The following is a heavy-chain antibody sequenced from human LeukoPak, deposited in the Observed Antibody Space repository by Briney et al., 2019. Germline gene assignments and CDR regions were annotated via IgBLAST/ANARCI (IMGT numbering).Heavy chain of an antibody. D-gene: IGHD2-15*01. CDR2: IYYSGST. CDR3: ARLRHCSVGRCPLDHDAFDI. CDR1: GGSISSSSYY. J-gene: IGHJ3*02. V-gene: IGHV4-39*07. Sequence: SETLSLTCTVSGGSISSSSYYWGWIRQPPGKGLEWIGSIYYSGSTYYNPSLKSRVTISVDTSKNQFSLKLSSVTAADTAVYYCARLRHCSVGRCPLDHDAFDIWGQGTMVTVSS.